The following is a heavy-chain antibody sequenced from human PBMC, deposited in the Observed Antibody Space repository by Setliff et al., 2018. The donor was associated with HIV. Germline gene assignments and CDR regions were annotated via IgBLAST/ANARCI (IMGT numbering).Heavy chain of an antibody. D-gene: IGHD6-19*01. Sequence: ASVKVSCKASGYTFTNYAMHWVRQAPGQRLEWMGWINSGNGDTKYSQKFQGRVTFTWDTSASTAYMELSSLRSEDTALYYCARDEGSGWPLDYWGQGTLVTVSS. CDR2: INSGNGDT. CDR1: GYTFTNYA. V-gene: IGHV1-3*01. J-gene: IGHJ4*02. CDR3: ARDEGSGWPLDY.